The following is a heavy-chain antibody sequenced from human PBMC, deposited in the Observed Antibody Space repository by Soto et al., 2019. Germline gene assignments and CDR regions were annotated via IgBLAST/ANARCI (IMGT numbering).Heavy chain of an antibody. CDR1: GLTVSNAW. D-gene: IGHD7-27*01. Sequence: EVQLVESGGGLVKPGGSLRLSCAGSGLTVSNAWMSWVRQAPGKGLECVGRIKSRKNGGTTDYAAAVKGRFTISRDDSKNTLFLEMNSLKIEDTAVYYCGTGDAFDIWGKGTMVTVSS. V-gene: IGHV3-15*01. CDR3: GTGDAFDI. CDR2: IKSRKNGGTT. J-gene: IGHJ3*02.